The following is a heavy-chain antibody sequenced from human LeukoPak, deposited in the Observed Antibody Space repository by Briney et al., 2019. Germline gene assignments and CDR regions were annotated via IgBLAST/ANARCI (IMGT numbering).Heavy chain of an antibody. V-gene: IGHV3-53*01. Sequence: PGGSLRLFCAASGFTVSSNYMSWVRQAPGKGLEWVSVIYSGGSTYYADSVKGRFTISRDNSENTLYLQMNSLRAEDTAVYYCARDLGYCSSTSCYAGDYWGQGTLVTVSS. CDR1: GFTVSSNY. CDR3: ARDLGYCSSTSCYAGDY. J-gene: IGHJ4*02. D-gene: IGHD2-2*01. CDR2: IYSGGST.